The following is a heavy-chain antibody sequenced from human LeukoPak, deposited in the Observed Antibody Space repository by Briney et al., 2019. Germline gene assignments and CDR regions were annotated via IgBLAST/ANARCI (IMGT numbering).Heavy chain of an antibody. Sequence: PGGSLRLSCAASTVIFRKYWMGWARQAPGKGLEWVANIAHDGSVKWYVDSVKGRFIISRDNARDSLYLQMNGLRVEDTAIYYCAFFVREPQYWGQGTLVTVSS. CDR3: AFFVREPQY. V-gene: IGHV3-7*01. D-gene: IGHD3-10*02. CDR1: TVIFRKYW. CDR2: IAHDGSVK. J-gene: IGHJ1*01.